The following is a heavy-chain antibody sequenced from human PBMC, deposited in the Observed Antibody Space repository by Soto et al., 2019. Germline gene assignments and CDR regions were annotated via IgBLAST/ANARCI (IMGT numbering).Heavy chain of an antibody. V-gene: IGHV1-69*01. CDR2: LIPIFGTA. Sequence: QVQLVPSGAEVKKPGSSVKVSCKASGGTFSSYAISWVRQAPGQGLEWTGGLIPIFGTANYAQKFQGRVTITPDESTSPAYMELSSLSSEDTGVYYCAGGDEVVVVVASTGDYYYGMDVWGQGTTVTV. CDR1: GGTFSSYA. J-gene: IGHJ6*02. D-gene: IGHD2-15*01. CDR3: AGGDEVVVVVASTGDYYYGMDV.